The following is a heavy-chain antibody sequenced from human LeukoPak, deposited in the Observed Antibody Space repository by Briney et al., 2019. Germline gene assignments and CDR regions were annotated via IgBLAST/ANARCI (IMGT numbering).Heavy chain of an antibody. CDR2: MNPNSGNT. CDR3: ARGLYGGYVGYYFDY. V-gene: IGHV1-8*03. CDR1: GYTLTSYD. J-gene: IGHJ4*02. D-gene: IGHD5-12*01. Sequence: GASVKVSCKASGYTLTSYDINWVRQATGQGLEWMGWMNPNSGNTGYAQKFQGRVTITRNTSISTAYMELSSLRSEDTAVYYCARGLYGGYVGYYFDYWGQGTLVTVSS.